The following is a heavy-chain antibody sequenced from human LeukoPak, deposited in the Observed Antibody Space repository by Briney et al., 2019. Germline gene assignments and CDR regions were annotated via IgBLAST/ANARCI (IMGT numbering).Heavy chain of an antibody. D-gene: IGHD2-21*02. Sequence: SVKVSCKASGGAFSSYAISWVRQAPGQGLEWMGRIIPIFGTANYAQKFQGRVTITTDESTSTAYMELSSLRSEDTAVYYCARDRLKEYCGGDCYSFDYWGQGTLVTVSS. CDR1: GGAFSSYA. J-gene: IGHJ4*02. V-gene: IGHV1-69*05. CDR2: IIPIFGTA. CDR3: ARDRLKEYCGGDCYSFDY.